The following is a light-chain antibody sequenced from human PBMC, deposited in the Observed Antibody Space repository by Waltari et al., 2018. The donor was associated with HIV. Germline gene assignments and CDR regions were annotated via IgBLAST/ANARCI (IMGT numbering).Light chain of an antibody. V-gene: IGKV4-1*01. Sequence: DVVMTQSPDSLNVSVGERATLNCKSSQSLLYGSNNKNYLAWYQQRPGHRPKLLIYWASTRQSGVPDRFSGSGSGTDFSLTISSLQAEDVAVYYCQQYYLVPYTFGQGTKLEIK. CDR1: QSLLYGSNNKNY. J-gene: IGKJ2*01. CDR2: WAS. CDR3: QQYYLVPYT.